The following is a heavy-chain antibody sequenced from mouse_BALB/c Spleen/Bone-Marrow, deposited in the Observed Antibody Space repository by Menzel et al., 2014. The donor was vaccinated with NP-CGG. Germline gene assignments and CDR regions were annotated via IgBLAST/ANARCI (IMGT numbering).Heavy chain of an antibody. CDR3: ARGDYDYAMDY. J-gene: IGHJ4*01. CDR1: GFSLPSYG. Sequence: QVQLQQSGPGLVAPSQSLSITCTVSGFSLPSYGLHWARPPPGKGLEWLGVIWAGGTTNYNSALMSRLSISKDNSKSQVFLKMNSLQTDDTAMYYCARGDYDYAMDYWGQGTSVTVSS. CDR2: IWAGGTT. D-gene: IGHD2-4*01. V-gene: IGHV2-9*02.